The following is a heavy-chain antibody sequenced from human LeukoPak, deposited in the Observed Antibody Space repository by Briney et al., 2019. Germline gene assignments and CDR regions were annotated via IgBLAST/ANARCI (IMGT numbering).Heavy chain of an antibody. J-gene: IGHJ4*02. CDR3: XXXPMGTGTTGFDY. D-gene: IGHD1-7*01. Sequence: GGSLRLSCAASGFTFSSYEMNWVRQAPGKGLEWVSYISSSGSTIYYADSVKGRFTISRDNAKNSLYLQMNSLRAEDTAVYYXXXXPMGTGTTGFDYWGQGTLVTVSS. V-gene: IGHV3-48*03. CDR2: ISSSGSTI. CDR1: GFTFSSYE.